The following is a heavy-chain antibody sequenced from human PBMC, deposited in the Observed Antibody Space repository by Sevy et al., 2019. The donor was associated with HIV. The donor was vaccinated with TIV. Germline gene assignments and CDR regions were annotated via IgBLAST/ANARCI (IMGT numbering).Heavy chain of an antibody. V-gene: IGHV4-59*02. D-gene: IGHD2-8*01. Sequence: SETLSLKCSVSGGSVNNHYWTWIRRSPGKGLEWLGYAHYSGRPEYNPSLKSRLTISLDMSKNQFSLQLDYVTAADTAIYYSATFGTNFDPRFDPWGQGTLVTVSS. CDR2: AHYSGRP. J-gene: IGHJ5*02. CDR1: GGSVNNHY. CDR3: ATFGTNFDPRFDP.